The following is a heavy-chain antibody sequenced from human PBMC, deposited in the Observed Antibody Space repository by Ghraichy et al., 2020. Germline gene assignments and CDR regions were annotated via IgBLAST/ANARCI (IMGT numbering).Heavy chain of an antibody. CDR2: IIPIFGTA. CDR1: GGTFSSYA. J-gene: IGHJ4*02. CDR3: AREYDGGYSYGYFYYFDY. Sequence: SVKVSCKASGGTFSSYAISWVRQAPGQGLEWMGGIIPIFGTANYAQKFQGRVTITADESTSTAYMELSSLRSEDTAVYYCAREYDGGYSYGYFYYFDYWGQGTLVTVSS. V-gene: IGHV1-69*13. D-gene: IGHD5-18*01.